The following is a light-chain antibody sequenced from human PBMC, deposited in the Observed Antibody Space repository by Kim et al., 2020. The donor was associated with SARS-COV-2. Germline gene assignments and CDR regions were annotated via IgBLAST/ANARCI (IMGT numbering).Light chain of an antibody. Sequence: ASVKTTVISSRGNNNDAVAWVQQLPGKGPRYLMRVYSDGRHTKGDGIPDRFSGSSSGSEYYLTISGLQSEDEADYYCQTWGSGIGVFGGGTQLTVL. CDR2: VYSDGRH. CDR1: RGNNNDA. J-gene: IGLJ2*01. CDR3: QTWGSGIGV. V-gene: IGLV4-69*01.